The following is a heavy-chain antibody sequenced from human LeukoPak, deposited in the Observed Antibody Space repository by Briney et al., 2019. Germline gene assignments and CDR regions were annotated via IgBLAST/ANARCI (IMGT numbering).Heavy chain of an antibody. J-gene: IGHJ3*02. Sequence: SVKVSCKASGGTFSSYAISWVRQAPGQGLEWMGGIIPIFGTANYAQKFQGRVTITADESTSTAYMELSSLRSEDTAVYYCARPYYYDSSYAFDIWGQGTMVTVSS. D-gene: IGHD3-22*01. CDR3: ARPYYYDSSYAFDI. CDR1: GGTFSSYA. CDR2: IIPIFGTA. V-gene: IGHV1-69*01.